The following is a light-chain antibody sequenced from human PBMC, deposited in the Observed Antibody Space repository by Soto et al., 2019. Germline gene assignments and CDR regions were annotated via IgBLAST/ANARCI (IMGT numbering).Light chain of an antibody. CDR2: GAS. CDR3: QQYGSSPMYT. CDR1: QIVSSSY. J-gene: IGKJ2*01. Sequence: ELVVTQSPGTLSLSPGERATLSCRASQIVSSSYLAWYQQKPGQAPRLLIYGASSRATGIPDRFSGSGSGTDFTLTISSLEPEDFAVYYCQQYGSSPMYTFGQGTKLEIK. V-gene: IGKV3-20*01.